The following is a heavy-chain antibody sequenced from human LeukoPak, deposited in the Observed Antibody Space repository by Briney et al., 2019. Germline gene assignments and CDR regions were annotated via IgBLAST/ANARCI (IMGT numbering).Heavy chain of an antibody. CDR2: INPNSGGT. CDR3: AREYGFRGVVIPLYYYGMDV. V-gene: IGHV1-2*02. Sequence: GASVKVSCKASGYTFTGYYMHWVRQAPGQGLEWMGWINPNSGGTNYAQKFQGRVTMTRDTSISTAYMELSRLRSDDTAVYYCAREYGFRGVVIPLYYYGMDVWGQGTTVTVSS. CDR1: GYTFTGYY. D-gene: IGHD3-3*01. J-gene: IGHJ6*02.